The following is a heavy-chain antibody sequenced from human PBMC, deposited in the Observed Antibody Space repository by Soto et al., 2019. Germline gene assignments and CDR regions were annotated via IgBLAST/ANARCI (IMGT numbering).Heavy chain of an antibody. CDR1: GGTFSRYA. D-gene: IGHD3-22*01. J-gene: IGHJ6*02. CDR2: ILPILGTA. Sequence: QVQLVQSGAEVKKPGSSVKVSCKASGGTFSRYAIRWVRPAPGPGLEWVGGILPILGTANYAQKFQGRVTITEDGSTSTAYMELSSMRSEDTAVYYCARDQDVSNYHGMDVWGQGTTVTVSS. V-gene: IGHV1-69*11. CDR3: ARDQDVSNYHGMDV.